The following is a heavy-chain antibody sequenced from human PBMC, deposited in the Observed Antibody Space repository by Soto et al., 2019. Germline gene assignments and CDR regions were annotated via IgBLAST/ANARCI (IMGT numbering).Heavy chain of an antibody. D-gene: IGHD1-26*01. V-gene: IGHV1-2*02. Sequence: ASVKVSCKASGNTFTGYYIHWVRQAPGQGLEWMGWINPNNDGTAYGEKFQGRVTMTRDTSTSTAYMELSRLRSDDTAVYYCARDLGGSRDSWGQGTLVTVSS. J-gene: IGHJ4*02. CDR3: ARDLGGSRDS. CDR2: INPNNDGT. CDR1: GNTFTGYY.